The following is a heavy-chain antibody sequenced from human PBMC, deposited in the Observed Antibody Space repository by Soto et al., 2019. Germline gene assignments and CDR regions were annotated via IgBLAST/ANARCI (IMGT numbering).Heavy chain of an antibody. CDR2: INGDGTRT. Sequence: EVQLEESGGGSVQLGESLRVSCVASGFSFRNQWMHWVRQVAGKGLVWVSRINGDGTRTSYADFVKGRFTVSRDNARNLRCLQRNRRRGDDSGVYHCARGGAAGRGDAIDMWGPGTTGAVTS. D-gene: IGHD3-10*01. J-gene: IGHJ3*02. CDR3: ARGGAAGRGDAIDM. CDR1: GFSFRNQW. V-gene: IGHV3-74*01.